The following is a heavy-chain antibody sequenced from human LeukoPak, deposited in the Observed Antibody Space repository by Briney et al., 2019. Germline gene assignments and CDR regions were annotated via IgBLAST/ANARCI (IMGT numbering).Heavy chain of an antibody. J-gene: IGHJ4*02. Sequence: SGGSLRLSCAASGFTFSSYAMSWVRQAPGKGLEWVSAISGSGGSTYYANSVKGRFTISRDNSKNTLYQQMNSLRAEDTAVYYCAISKREEEFDYWGQGTLVTVSS. CDR2: ISGSGGST. CDR3: AISKREEEFDY. CDR1: GFTFSSYA. V-gene: IGHV3-23*01. D-gene: IGHD1-26*01.